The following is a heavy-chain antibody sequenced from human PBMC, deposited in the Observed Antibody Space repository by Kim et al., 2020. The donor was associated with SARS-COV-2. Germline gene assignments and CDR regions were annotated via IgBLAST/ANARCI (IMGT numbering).Heavy chain of an antibody. CDR3: ARGSGDYDADHYYGMDV. V-gene: IGHV1-69*13. CDR1: GGTFSSYA. Sequence: SVKVSCKASGGTFSSYAISWVRQAPGQGLEWMGGIIPIFGTANYAQKFQGRVTITADESTSTAYMELSSLRSEDTAVYYCARGSGDYDADHYYGMDVWGQGTTVTVSS. J-gene: IGHJ6*02. CDR2: IIPIFGTA. D-gene: IGHD3-10*01.